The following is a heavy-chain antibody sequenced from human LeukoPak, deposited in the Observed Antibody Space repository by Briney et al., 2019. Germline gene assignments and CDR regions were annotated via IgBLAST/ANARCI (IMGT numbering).Heavy chain of an antibody. Sequence: SETVSLTCTVSGGSISSSSYYWGSIRQPPGKGLEWIGSIYYSGSTYYNPSLKSRVTISVDTSKNQFSLKLSSVSAADTAVYYCASRGFLEWLLWDYWGQGTLVTVSS. V-gene: IGHV4-39*01. D-gene: IGHD3-3*01. J-gene: IGHJ4*02. CDR3: ASRGFLEWLLWDY. CDR2: IYYSGST. CDR1: GGSISSSSYY.